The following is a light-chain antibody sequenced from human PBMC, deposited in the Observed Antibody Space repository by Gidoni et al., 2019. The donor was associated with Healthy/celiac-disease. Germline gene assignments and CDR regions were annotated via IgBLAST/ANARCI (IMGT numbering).Light chain of an antibody. CDR3: QQYNSFT. V-gene: IGKV1-5*03. CDR2: KAS. J-gene: IGKJ3*01. Sequence: DIQMTQSPSTLSASVGDRVTITCRASQSISSWLAWYQQKPGKAPKLLIYKASSLESGVPSRFSGSGSGTEFTLTISSLQPDDFATYYGQQYNSFTFGPGTKVDIK. CDR1: QSISSW.